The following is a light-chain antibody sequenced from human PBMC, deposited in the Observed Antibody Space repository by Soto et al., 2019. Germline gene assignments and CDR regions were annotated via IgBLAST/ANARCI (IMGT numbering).Light chain of an antibody. CDR1: QGISGY. CDR3: QQLNTFPRT. V-gene: IGKV1-9*01. Sequence: DIQLTQSPSFLSASVGDRVTITCRASQGISGYLAWYQQRPGKVPRFLIYTAPTLQSGVPSRFSGSGSGTEFTLPMSSLQPEDFATHYCQQLNTFPRTFGQGTKVEI. J-gene: IGKJ1*01. CDR2: TAP.